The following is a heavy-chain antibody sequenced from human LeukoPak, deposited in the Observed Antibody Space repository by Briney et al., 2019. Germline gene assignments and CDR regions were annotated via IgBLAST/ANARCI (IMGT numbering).Heavy chain of an antibody. Sequence: GGSLRLSCSASGSTFSNYAMHWVRQAPGKGLEYVSAIRSNGGSTFYADSVKGRFTISRDNSKNTLYLQMSSLRAEDTAVYYCVKDTRYFDCLSIGYWGQGTLVTVSS. V-gene: IGHV3-64D*09. CDR2: IRSNGGST. CDR3: VKDTRYFDCLSIGY. J-gene: IGHJ4*02. D-gene: IGHD3-9*01. CDR1: GSTFSNYA.